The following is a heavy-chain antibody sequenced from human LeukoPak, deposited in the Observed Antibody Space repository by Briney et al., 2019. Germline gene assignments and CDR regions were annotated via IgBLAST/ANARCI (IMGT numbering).Heavy chain of an antibody. CDR1: GGSIGSSSYY. CDR3: ASRVTSSASYS. J-gene: IGHJ4*02. Sequence: PSETLSLTCTVSGGSIGSSSYYWGWIRQPPGKGLEWIGSIYYSGSTYYNPSLKSRVTISVDTSKNQFSLRLTSVTAADTALYYCASRVTSSASYSWGQGTLVTVTS. D-gene: IGHD1-26*01. CDR2: IYYSGST. V-gene: IGHV4-39*01.